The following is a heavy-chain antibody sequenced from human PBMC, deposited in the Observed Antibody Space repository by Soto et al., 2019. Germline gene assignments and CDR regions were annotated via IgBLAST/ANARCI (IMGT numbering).Heavy chain of an antibody. J-gene: IGHJ4*02. CDR3: ANLDYGGNSAGEYYFDY. CDR2: ISYDGSNK. Sequence: QVQLVESGGGVVQPGRSLRLSCAASGFTFSSYGMHWVRQAPGKGLEWVAVISYDGSNKYYADSVKGRFTISRDNSKNTLYLQMNSLRAEDTAVYYCANLDYGGNSAGEYYFDYWGQGTLVTVSS. V-gene: IGHV3-30*18. D-gene: IGHD4-17*01. CDR1: GFTFSSYG.